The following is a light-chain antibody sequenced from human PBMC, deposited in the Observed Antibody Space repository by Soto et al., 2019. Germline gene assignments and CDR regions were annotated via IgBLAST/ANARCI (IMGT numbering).Light chain of an antibody. CDR3: QQINSYPLA. CDR2: VAS. Sequence: DIQLTQSPSFLSASVGERVTITCRASQGISTYLAWYQQKPGRAPNLLIYVASTLQSGVPSRFSGSGSGTEFALTISSLQPEDFATYYCQQINSYPLAFGGETKVDIK. V-gene: IGKV1-9*01. J-gene: IGKJ4*01. CDR1: QGISTY.